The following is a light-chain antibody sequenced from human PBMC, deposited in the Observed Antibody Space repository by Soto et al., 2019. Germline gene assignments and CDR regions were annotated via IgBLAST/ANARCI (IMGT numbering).Light chain of an antibody. CDR3: QQYGTSPPAT. V-gene: IGKV3-20*01. J-gene: IGKJ4*01. Sequence: EIVLTQFPGTLSLSPGERATLSCRASQTVTGRSLAWYQQKPGQAPRLLIYGASSRATGIPDRFSGSGSGTGFTLPISRLEPEDIAVYYCQQYGTSPPATFGGGTKVEIE. CDR1: QTVTGRS. CDR2: GAS.